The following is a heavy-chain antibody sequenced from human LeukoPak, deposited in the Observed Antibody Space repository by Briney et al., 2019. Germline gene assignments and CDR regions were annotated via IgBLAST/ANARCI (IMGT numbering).Heavy chain of an antibody. J-gene: IGHJ4*02. Sequence: GGSLRLSCAASGFTFSSYWMSWVGQAPGKGLEWVANIKQDGSEKYYVDSVKGRFTISRDNAKNSLYLQMNSLRAEDTAVYYCARELGIAAAGTTGFDYWGQGTLVTVSS. CDR2: IKQDGSEK. D-gene: IGHD6-13*01. CDR1: GFTFSSYW. V-gene: IGHV3-7*03. CDR3: ARELGIAAAGTTGFDY.